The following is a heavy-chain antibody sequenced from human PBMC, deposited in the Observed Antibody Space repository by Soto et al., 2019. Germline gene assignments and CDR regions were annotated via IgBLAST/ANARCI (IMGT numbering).Heavy chain of an antibody. D-gene: IGHD3-3*01. Sequence: SETLSLTCAVYGGSFSGYYWSWIRQPPGKGLEWIGEINHSGSTNYNPSLKSRVTISVDTPKNQFSLKLSSVTAADTAVYYCARESAHYDFWSGYYSGYGMDVWGQGTTVTVSS. CDR3: ARESAHYDFWSGYYSGYGMDV. CDR2: INHSGST. J-gene: IGHJ6*02. V-gene: IGHV4-34*01. CDR1: GGSFSGYY.